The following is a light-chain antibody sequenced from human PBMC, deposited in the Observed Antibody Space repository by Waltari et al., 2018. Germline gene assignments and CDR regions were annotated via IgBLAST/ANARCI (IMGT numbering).Light chain of an antibody. Sequence: DIQMTQSPTSLSASVGDRVTITCQASQDIRNYLNWYQQKPGKAPKLLIYDASNLEIGVPSTFTGSGSGTDFTFTISSLQPEDIATYYCQQYDNFPATFGGGTKVEIK. CDR2: DAS. J-gene: IGKJ4*01. CDR1: QDIRNY. CDR3: QQYDNFPAT. V-gene: IGKV1-33*01.